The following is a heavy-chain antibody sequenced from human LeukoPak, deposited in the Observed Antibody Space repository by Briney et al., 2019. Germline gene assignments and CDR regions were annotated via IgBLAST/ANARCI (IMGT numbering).Heavy chain of an antibody. CDR1: GGSISTNYYY. V-gene: IGHV4-39*07. CDR2: IYYTGIT. J-gene: IGHJ5*02. CDR3: ARVGWDVLNNWFDP. Sequence: SETLSLTCTVSGGSISTNYYYWGWIRQSPGKGLEWIANIYYTGITYYNPSLKSRVTMSADTSKNQFSLNLSSMTAADTAVYYCARVGWDVLNNWFDPWGQGTLVTVSS. D-gene: IGHD2-8*01.